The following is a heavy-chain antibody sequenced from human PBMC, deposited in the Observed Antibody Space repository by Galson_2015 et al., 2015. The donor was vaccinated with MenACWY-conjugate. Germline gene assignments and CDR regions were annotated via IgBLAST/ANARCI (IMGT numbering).Heavy chain of an antibody. CDR3: ARGVNLASTAGY. Sequence: SETLSLTCTVSGGSINSYYWSWIRQPPGKGLEWIGYMYYSGSANYNPSLKSRVTISVDTSKNQFSLTMTSVTAADTAVYYCARGVNLASTAGYWGQGTLVTVSS. J-gene: IGHJ4*02. D-gene: IGHD3-3*02. CDR2: MYYSGSA. CDR1: GGSINSYY. V-gene: IGHV4-59*01.